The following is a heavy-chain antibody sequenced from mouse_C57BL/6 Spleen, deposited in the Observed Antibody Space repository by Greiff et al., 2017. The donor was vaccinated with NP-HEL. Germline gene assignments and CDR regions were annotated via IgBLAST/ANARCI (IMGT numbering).Heavy chain of an antibody. CDR3: ARAPITTVVATKYFDV. Sequence: VQLQQSGPELVKPGASVKIPCKASGYTFTDYNMDWVKQSHGKSLEWIGDINPNNGGTIYNQKFKVKATLTVDKSSSTAYMELRSLTSEDTAVYYCARAPITTVVATKYFDVWGTGTTVTVSS. V-gene: IGHV1-18*01. J-gene: IGHJ1*03. D-gene: IGHD1-1*01. CDR2: INPNNGGT. CDR1: GYTFTDYN.